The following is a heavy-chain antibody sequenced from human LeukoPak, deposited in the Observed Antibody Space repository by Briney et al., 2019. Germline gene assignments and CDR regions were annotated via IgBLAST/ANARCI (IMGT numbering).Heavy chain of an antibody. CDR1: GYSFSSYW. J-gene: IGHJ6*02. V-gene: IGHV5-51*01. CDR3: ARLKAPAGYYYYGLDT. Sequence: GESLKISCKGSGYSFSSYWIGWVRQMPRKGLEWMGIIYVGDSDTRYSPSFQGQDTISADKSISTAYLQWSSLKASDTAIYYCARLKAPAGYYYYGLDTSGPGNPLTVSS. CDR2: IYVGDSDT. D-gene: IGHD6-13*01.